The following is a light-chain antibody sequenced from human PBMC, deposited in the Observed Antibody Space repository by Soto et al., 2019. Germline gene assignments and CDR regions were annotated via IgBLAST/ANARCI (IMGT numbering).Light chain of an antibody. CDR1: QNIGKF. V-gene: IGKV1-33*01. J-gene: IGKJ2*01. CDR3: RQYGDLQTYT. Sequence: DIQMTQSPSSLTASVGDRVTITCQASQNIGKFLNWYQQEPGKAPKLLIYDASDLATGVPSRFSGSGSGTYSTFTISSLQPEDIATYFCRQYGDLQTYTFGQGTKVDIK. CDR2: DAS.